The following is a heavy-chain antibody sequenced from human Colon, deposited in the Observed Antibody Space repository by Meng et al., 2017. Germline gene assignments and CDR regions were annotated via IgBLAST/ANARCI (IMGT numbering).Heavy chain of an antibody. CDR3: ARGGGRDGYKSALDY. V-gene: IGHV1-2*06. CDR2: INPNSGGT. Sequence: ASVKVSCKASGYTFTGYYMHWVRQAPGQGLEWMGRINPNSGGTNYAQKFQGRVTMTRDTSISTAYMELSRLRSDDTAVYYCARGGGRDGYKSALDYWGQGTQVTVSS. J-gene: IGHJ4*01. CDR1: GYTFTGYY. D-gene: IGHD5-24*01.